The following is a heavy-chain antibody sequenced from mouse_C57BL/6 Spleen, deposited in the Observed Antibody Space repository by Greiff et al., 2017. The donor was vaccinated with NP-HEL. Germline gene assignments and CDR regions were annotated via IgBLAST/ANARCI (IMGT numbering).Heavy chain of an antibody. V-gene: IGHV1-69*01. J-gene: IGHJ2*01. CDR3: ARSSVANFDY. Sequence: QVQLQQPGAELVMPGASVKLSCKASGYTFTSYWMHWVKQRPGQGLEWIGEIDPSDSYTNYNRKFKGKSTLTVDKSSSTAYMQLSSLTSEDSAVYYCARSSVANFDYWGQGTTLTVSS. D-gene: IGHD1-1*01. CDR1: GYTFTSYW. CDR2: IDPSDSYT.